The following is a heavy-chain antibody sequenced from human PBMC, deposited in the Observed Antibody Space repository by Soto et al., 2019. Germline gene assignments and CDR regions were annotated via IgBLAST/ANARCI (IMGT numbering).Heavy chain of an antibody. Sequence: SETLSLTCAVYGGSFSGYYWSWIRQPPGKGLEWLGEINHSGITDYNPSLKSRITISIDTSKKQFSLKLNSVTAADTAVYYCAIGPRMWLAGGGYWGQGTLVTVSS. CDR2: INHSGIT. J-gene: IGHJ4*02. CDR1: GGSFSGYY. D-gene: IGHD6-19*01. CDR3: AIGPRMWLAGGGY. V-gene: IGHV4-34*01.